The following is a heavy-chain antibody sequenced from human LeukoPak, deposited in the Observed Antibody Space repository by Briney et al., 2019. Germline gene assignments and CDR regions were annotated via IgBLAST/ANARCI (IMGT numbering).Heavy chain of an antibody. D-gene: IGHD2-2*01. Sequence: SETLSLTCTVSGGSISSSSYYWGWIRQPPGKGLEWIGSIYYSGSTYYNPSLKSRVTIPVDTSKNQFSLKLSSVTAADTAVYYCARQDCSSTSCYLFGDFDYWGQGTLVTVSS. J-gene: IGHJ4*02. V-gene: IGHV4-39*01. CDR2: IYYSGST. CDR3: ARQDCSSTSCYLFGDFDY. CDR1: GGSISSSSYY.